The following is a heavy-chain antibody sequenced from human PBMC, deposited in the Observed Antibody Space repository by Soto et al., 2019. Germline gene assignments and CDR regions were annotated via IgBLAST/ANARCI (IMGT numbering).Heavy chain of an antibody. Sequence: QVQLVQSGAEVKKPGASVKVSCKASGYTFTSYDISWVRQAPGQGLEWMGWINAYNGNTNYAQKLQGRVTMTTDTSTSIADMELRSLGSDDTAVYYCARDVGYGLIDYWGQGTLVTVSS. V-gene: IGHV1-18*01. CDR1: GYTFTSYD. CDR3: ARDVGYGLIDY. D-gene: IGHD5-18*01. J-gene: IGHJ4*02. CDR2: INAYNGNT.